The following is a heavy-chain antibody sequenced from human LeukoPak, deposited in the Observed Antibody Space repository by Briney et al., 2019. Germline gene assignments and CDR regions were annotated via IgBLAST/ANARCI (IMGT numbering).Heavy chain of an antibody. CDR3: ARVTGPDEPMGWLLPFDY. CDR1: GFTFSSYS. Sequence: GGSLRLSCAASGFTFSSYSMNWVRQAPGKGPEWVSSISSSSYIYYADSVKGRFTISRDNAKNSLYLQMNSLRAEDTAVYYCARVTGPDEPMGWLLPFDYWGQGTLVTVSS. CDR2: ISSSSYI. J-gene: IGHJ4*02. V-gene: IGHV3-21*01. D-gene: IGHD3-3*01.